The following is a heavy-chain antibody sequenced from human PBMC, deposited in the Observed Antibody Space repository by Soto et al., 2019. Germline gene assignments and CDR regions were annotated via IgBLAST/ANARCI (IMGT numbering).Heavy chain of an antibody. J-gene: IGHJ4*02. Sequence: PSETVSLTCAVSGGSISSGGYSWSWIRQPPGKGLEWIGYIYHSGSTYYNPSLKSRVTISVDRSKNQFSLKLSSVTAADTAVYYCARSGCGGDCYSHPVSSWGQGTLVTVSS. D-gene: IGHD2-21*02. CDR2: IYHSGST. CDR1: GGSISSGGYS. V-gene: IGHV4-30-2*01. CDR3: ARSGCGGDCYSHPVSS.